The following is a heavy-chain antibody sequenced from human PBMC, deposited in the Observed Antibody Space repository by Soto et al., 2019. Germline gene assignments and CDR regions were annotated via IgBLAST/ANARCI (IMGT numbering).Heavy chain of an antibody. J-gene: IGHJ6*02. CDR2: IYHSGST. CDR3: ARVSGSYYYGMDV. V-gene: IGHV4-30-2*01. D-gene: IGHD1-26*01. CDR1: GGSISSGGYS. Sequence: PSETLSLTCAVSGGSISSGGYSWSWIRQPPGKGLEWIGYIYHSGSTYYNPSLKSRVTISVDRSKNQFSLKLSSVTAADTAVYYCARVSGSYYYGMDVWGQGTTVTV.